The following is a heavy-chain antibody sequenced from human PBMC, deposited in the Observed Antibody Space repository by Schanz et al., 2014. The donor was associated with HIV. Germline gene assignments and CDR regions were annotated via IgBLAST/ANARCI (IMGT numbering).Heavy chain of an antibody. CDR2: IYHSGST. V-gene: IGHV4-34*02. Sequence: QVQLQQWGAGLLKSSETLSLTCAVSGGSFIGYYWSWIRQPPGKGLEWIGDIYHSGSTYYNPSLKSRLTISLDTSKNQFSLNLSSVTAADTAVYYCAANYYDTSGCDYWGQGTLVTVSS. J-gene: IGHJ4*02. CDR1: GGSFIGYY. D-gene: IGHD3-22*01. CDR3: AANYYDTSGCDY.